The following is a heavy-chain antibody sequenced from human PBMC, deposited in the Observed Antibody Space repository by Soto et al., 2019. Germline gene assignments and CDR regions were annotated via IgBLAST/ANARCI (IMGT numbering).Heavy chain of an antibody. CDR2: IIPIFGTA. CDR1: GGTFSSYA. J-gene: IGHJ4*02. D-gene: IGHD3-22*01. V-gene: IGHV1-69*01. CDR3: GGGGDYYDRSGPPVY. Sequence: QVQLVQSGAEVKKPGSSVKVSCKASGGTFSSYAISWVRQAPGQGLEWMGGIIPIFGTANYAQKFQGRVTITADEHTRTALLGGGSLGCGGRGVYYCGGGGDYYDRSGPPVYWGQGTLVTVSS.